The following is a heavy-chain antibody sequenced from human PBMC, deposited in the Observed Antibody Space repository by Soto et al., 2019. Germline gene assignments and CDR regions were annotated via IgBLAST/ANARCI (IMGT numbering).Heavy chain of an antibody. J-gene: IGHJ3*02. D-gene: IGHD2-8*02. CDR1: GFSLSTSGVG. CDR3: AHYFYILVDDAFDI. CDR2: IYWDDDK. V-gene: IGHV2-5*02. Sequence: QITLKESGPTLVKPTQTLTLTCTFSGFSLSTSGVGVGWIRQPPGKALEWLALIYWDDDKRYSPSLKSRLTITKDTSTNQVVLTMTNMDPVDTATYYCAHYFYILVDDAFDIWGQGTMVTVSS.